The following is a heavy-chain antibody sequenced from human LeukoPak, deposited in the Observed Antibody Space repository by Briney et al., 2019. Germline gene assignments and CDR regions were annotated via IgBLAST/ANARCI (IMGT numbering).Heavy chain of an antibody. Sequence: GESLKISCKGSGYSFTNYWIGWVRQMPGKGLEWTGIIYPGDSATRYSTSFQGQVTFAVDKSISTAYLQWSSLKASDTAMYYCARHIHSYGSSPKYYFDYWGQGTLVTVSS. D-gene: IGHD5-18*01. CDR1: GYSFTNYW. CDR2: IYPGDSAT. J-gene: IGHJ4*02. V-gene: IGHV5-51*01. CDR3: ARHIHSYGSSPKYYFDY.